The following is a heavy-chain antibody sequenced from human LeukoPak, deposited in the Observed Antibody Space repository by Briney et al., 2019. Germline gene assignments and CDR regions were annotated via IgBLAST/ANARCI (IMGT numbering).Heavy chain of an antibody. V-gene: IGHV1-18*01. CDR1: GYTFTSYG. Sequence: ASVKVSCKASGYTFTSYGISWVRQAPGQGLEWMGWISAYNGNTNYAQKLQGRVTMTTDTSTSTAYMELRSLRSDDTAVYYCARDVYYCSGREYYYYMDVWGKGTTVTVSS. CDR2: ISAYNGNT. CDR3: ARDVYYCSGREYYYYMDV. D-gene: IGHD3-10*01. J-gene: IGHJ6*03.